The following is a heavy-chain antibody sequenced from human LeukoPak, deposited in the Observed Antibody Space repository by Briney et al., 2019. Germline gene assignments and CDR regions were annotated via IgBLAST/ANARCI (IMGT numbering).Heavy chain of an antibody. CDR2: ISTGGST. CDR1: GGSISSGNYF. J-gene: IGHJ4*02. Sequence: PSETLSLTCTVSGGSISSGNYFWSWIRQPAGKGLEWIGRISTGGSTNYSPSLKSRVTISVNTSKNQFSLKLSSVTAADTAVYYCAREGVVGATTPFDYWGQGTLVTVSS. CDR3: AREGVVGATTPFDY. V-gene: IGHV4-61*02. D-gene: IGHD1-26*01.